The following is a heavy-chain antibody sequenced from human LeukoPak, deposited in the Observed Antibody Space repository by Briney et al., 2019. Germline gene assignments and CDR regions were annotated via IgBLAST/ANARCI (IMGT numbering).Heavy chain of an antibody. V-gene: IGHV4-39*07. J-gene: IGHJ4*02. CDR1: GGSISSGGYY. Sequence: SETLSLTCTVSGGSISSGGYYWSWIRQPPGKGLEWIGEINHSGSTNYNPSLKSRVTISVDTSKNQFSLKLSSVTAADTAVYYCARGGPNRKYYFDYWGQGTLVTVSS. CDR3: ARGGPNRKYYFDY. CDR2: INHSGST.